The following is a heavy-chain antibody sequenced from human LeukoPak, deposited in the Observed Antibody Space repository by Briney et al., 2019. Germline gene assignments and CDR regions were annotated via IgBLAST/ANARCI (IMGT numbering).Heavy chain of an antibody. Sequence: EASVKVSCKASGYTFTGYYMHWVRQAPGQGLEGMGWINPNSGGTNYAQKFQGRVTMTRDTSTSTAYMELSRLRSDDTAVYYCARVGLYCSSTSCYSPPNWFDPWGQGTLVTVSS. CDR3: ARVGLYCSSTSCYSPPNWFDP. CDR1: GYTFTGYY. CDR2: INPNSGGT. V-gene: IGHV1-2*02. D-gene: IGHD2-2*02. J-gene: IGHJ5*02.